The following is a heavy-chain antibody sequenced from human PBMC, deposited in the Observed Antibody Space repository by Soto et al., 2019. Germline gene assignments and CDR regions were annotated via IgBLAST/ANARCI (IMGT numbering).Heavy chain of an antibody. Sequence: ASVKVSCKASGYTFTGYYMHWVRQAPGQGLEWMGWINPSSGGTNYAQKFQGWVTMTRDTSISTAYMELSRLRSDDTAVYYCARDGRAIFDNYYYYGMDVWGQGTTVTVSS. CDR1: GYTFTGYY. CDR2: INPSSGGT. V-gene: IGHV1-2*04. D-gene: IGHD3-3*01. CDR3: ARDGRAIFDNYYYYGMDV. J-gene: IGHJ6*02.